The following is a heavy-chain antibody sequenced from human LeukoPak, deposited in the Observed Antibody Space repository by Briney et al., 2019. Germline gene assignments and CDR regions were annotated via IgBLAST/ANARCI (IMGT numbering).Heavy chain of an antibody. Sequence: PGGSLRLSCAASGFTFSNYWMHWVRQGPRKGLVWVSRISPDGSSTTYADSVKGRFIISRDNAQNTVYLQMSSLRLEDTAVYYCAREYSSSSGRAFDYWGQGTLVTASS. CDR3: AREYSSSSGRAFDY. V-gene: IGHV3-74*01. J-gene: IGHJ4*02. D-gene: IGHD6-6*01. CDR1: GFTFSNYW. CDR2: ISPDGSST.